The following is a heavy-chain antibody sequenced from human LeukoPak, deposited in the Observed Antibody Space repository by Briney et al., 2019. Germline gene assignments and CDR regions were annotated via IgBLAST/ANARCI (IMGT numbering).Heavy chain of an antibody. V-gene: IGHV3-23*01. CDR2: ISGSGGST. Sequence: GGSLRLSCAASGFTFSSYVMSWVRQAPGKGLEWVSGKGLEWVSSISGSGGSTNYTDSVRGRSTISRDNSKNALDLQMNSLEADDTAVYYCASRMKGAAGYFDNWGQGTLVIVSS. J-gene: IGHJ4*02. CDR1: GFTFSSYV. CDR3: ASRMKGAAGYFDN. D-gene: IGHD6-13*01.